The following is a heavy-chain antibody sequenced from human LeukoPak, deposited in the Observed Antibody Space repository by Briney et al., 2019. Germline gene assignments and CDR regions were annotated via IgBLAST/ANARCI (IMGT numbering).Heavy chain of an antibody. D-gene: IGHD1-26*01. Sequence: PSETLSLTCTVSSGSISTYYWTWIRHSPGKRLEWIGFIHYTGSTNYNPSLKSRVTISVDTSKNQFSLKLNSVTAADTAVYYCARSSGSRYYIDCWGQGTLVTVSS. CDR1: SGSISTYY. V-gene: IGHV4-59*01. CDR3: ARSSGSRYYIDC. CDR2: IHYTGST. J-gene: IGHJ4*02.